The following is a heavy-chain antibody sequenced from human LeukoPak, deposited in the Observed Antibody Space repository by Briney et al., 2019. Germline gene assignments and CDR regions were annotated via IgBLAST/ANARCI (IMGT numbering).Heavy chain of an antibody. D-gene: IGHD4-11*01. Sequence: GALRLSCTASGFTFGDYGMSWVRQAPGKGLEWVGFIQSRTYGGATQYAASVKGRFTISRDDSKSIAFLQMNSLKTEDTAVYYCTTYVGAYSNWGDYYYYYMDVWGKGTTVTVSS. V-gene: IGHV3-49*04. CDR3: TTYVGAYSNWGDYYYYYMDV. CDR1: GFTFGDYG. CDR2: IQSRTYGGAT. J-gene: IGHJ6*03.